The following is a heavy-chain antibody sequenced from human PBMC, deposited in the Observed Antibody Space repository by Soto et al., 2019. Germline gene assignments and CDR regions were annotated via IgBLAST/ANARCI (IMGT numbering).Heavy chain of an antibody. CDR2: TYYRSKWYN. Sequence: SQTLSLTCAISGDIVSSNSAAWNWIRQSPSRGLEWLGRTYYRSKWYNEYAVSVKSRININPDTSKNQFSLQLNSVTPEDTAVYYCARVITVTNYGMDVWGQGTTVTVSS. J-gene: IGHJ6*02. D-gene: IGHD1-20*01. CDR1: GDIVSSNSAA. V-gene: IGHV6-1*01. CDR3: ARVITVTNYGMDV.